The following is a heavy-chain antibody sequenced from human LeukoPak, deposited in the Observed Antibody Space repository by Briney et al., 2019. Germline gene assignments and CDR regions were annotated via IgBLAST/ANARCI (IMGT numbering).Heavy chain of an antibody. J-gene: IGHJ6*03. CDR3: ARDHRFCSSINCYRSYYYYYMDV. CDR2: IDPNSDVT. V-gene: IGHV1-2*02. CDR1: GYTFIGYH. Sequence: ASVKVSCKASGYTFIGYHIHWVRQAPGQGLEWMGWIDPNSDVTHYAQKFQGRVTMTRDTSINTAYMEVNTLKSDDTAVYYCARDHRFCSSINCYRSYYYYYMDVWGKGTTVTVSS. D-gene: IGHD2-2*02.